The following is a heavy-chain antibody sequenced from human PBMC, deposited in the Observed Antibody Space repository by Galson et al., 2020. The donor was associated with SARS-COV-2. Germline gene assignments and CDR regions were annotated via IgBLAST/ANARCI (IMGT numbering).Heavy chain of an antibody. V-gene: IGHV4-34*01. CDR2: INHSGST. CDR3: ARGLGINLGTIVATRRAFDI. D-gene: IGHD5-12*01. CDR1: GGSFSGYY. Sequence: SQTLSLTCTVYGGSFSGYYWSWIRQPPGKGLEWIGEINHSGSTNYNPSLKSRVTISVDTSKNQFSLKLSSVTAADTAVYYCARGLGINLGTIVATRRAFDIWGQGTMVTVSS. J-gene: IGHJ3*02.